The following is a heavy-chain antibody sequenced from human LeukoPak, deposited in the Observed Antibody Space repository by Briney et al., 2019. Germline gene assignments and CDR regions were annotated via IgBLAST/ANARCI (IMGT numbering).Heavy chain of an antibody. CDR3: ARVSHPPTYSYGLLDY. Sequence: ASVKVSCKASGYTCTSYGISWVRQSPRQPPEWRGWISVYNGNTNYAQKLQCRVTMTTDTSTSTAYMELRSLRSDHTAVYYCARVSHPPTYSYGLLDYWGQGTLVTVSS. J-gene: IGHJ4*02. D-gene: IGHD5-18*01. CDR2: ISVYNGNT. CDR1: GYTCTSYG. V-gene: IGHV1-18*01.